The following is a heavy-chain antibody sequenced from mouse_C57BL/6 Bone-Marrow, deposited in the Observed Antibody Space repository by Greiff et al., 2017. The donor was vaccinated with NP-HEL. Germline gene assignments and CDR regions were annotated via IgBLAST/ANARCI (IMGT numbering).Heavy chain of an antibody. D-gene: IGHD2-3*01. J-gene: IGHJ3*01. Sequence: EVKLQESGPELVKPGASVKISCKASGYSFTGYYMNWVKQSPEKSLEWIGEINPSTGGTTYNQKFKAKATLTVDKSSSTAYMQLKSLTSEDSAFYYCARDGRYDGYYLFAYWGQGTLVTVSA. V-gene: IGHV1-42*01. CDR2: INPSTGGT. CDR3: ARDGRYDGYYLFAY. CDR1: GYSFTGYY.